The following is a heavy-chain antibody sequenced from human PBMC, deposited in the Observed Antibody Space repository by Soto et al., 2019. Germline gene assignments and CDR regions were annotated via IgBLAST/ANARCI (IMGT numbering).Heavy chain of an antibody. V-gene: IGHV1-69*01. CDR3: AREVFVASIYYSDY. D-gene: IGHD2-21*01. CDR1: GGTFSSYA. J-gene: IGHJ4*02. CDR2: IIPIFGTA. Sequence: QVQLVQSGAEVKKPGSSVKVSCKASGGTFSSYAISWVRQAPGQGLEWMGWIIPIFGTANYAQKFQGRVTITADESTSTAYMELICLISQANVVYYGAREVFVASIYYSDYWGQGTLVTVSA.